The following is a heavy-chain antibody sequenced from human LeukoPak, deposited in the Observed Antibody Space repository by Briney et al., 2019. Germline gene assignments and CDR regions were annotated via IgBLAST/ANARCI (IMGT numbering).Heavy chain of an antibody. CDR2: ISYDGSNK. CDR1: GFTFSSYG. D-gene: IGHD6-19*01. Sequence: GGSLRLSCAASGFTFSSYGMHWVRQAPGKGLEWVAVISYDGSNKYYADSVKGRFTISRDNSKNTLYLQMNSLRAEDTAAYYCAKDHIAVAGSRWGYYFDYWGQGTLVTVSS. V-gene: IGHV3-30*18. J-gene: IGHJ4*02. CDR3: AKDHIAVAGSRWGYYFDY.